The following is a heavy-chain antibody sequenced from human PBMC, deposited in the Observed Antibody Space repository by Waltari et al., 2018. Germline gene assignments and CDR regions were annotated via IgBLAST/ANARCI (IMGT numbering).Heavy chain of an antibody. Sequence: VESGGGLVRPGGSLRLSCEASGFSFMHYAMNWFRQAPGKGLEVVASIGGDIVDIYYLASVKGRFTVFRDNVRSSLYLQMNSLRVDDTAVYYCARRRSGACSSTSCFMPPGYWGQGTLVTVSS. CDR3: ARRRSGACSSTSCFMPPGY. D-gene: IGHD2-2*01. CDR1: GFSFMHYA. J-gene: IGHJ1*01. CDR2: IGGDIVDI. V-gene: IGHV3-21*01.